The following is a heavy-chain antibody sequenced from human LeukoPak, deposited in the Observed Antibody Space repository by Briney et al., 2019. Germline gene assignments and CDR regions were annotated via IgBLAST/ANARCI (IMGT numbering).Heavy chain of an antibody. V-gene: IGHV1-18*01. J-gene: IGHJ4*02. Sequence: ASVKVSCETSGYTFTTYGISWVRQAPGQGLEWMGWISAYYGDTKYAQKFQGRVTMTRDISTSTAYMEVRSLRSGDTAVYYCTREAEYSGSPLFKYWGQGTLVTVSS. D-gene: IGHD6-25*01. CDR2: ISAYYGDT. CDR3: TREAEYSGSPLFKY. CDR1: GYTFTTYG.